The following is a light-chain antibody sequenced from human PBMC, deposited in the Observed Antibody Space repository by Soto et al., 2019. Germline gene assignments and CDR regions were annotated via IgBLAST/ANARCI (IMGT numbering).Light chain of an antibody. CDR1: SSDVGSYNL. J-gene: IGLJ1*01. V-gene: IGLV2-23*01. CDR3: CSYAGSSTFV. Sequence: ALTQPASVSGSPGQSITISCTGTSSDVGSYNLVSWYQQHPGKAPKLMIYEGSKRPSGVSNRFSGSKSGNTASLTISGLQAEDEADYYCCSYAGSSTFVFGTGTKVTVL. CDR2: EGS.